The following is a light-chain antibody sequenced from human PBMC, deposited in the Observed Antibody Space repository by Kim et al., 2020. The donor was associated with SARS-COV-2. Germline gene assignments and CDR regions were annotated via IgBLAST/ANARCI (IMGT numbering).Light chain of an antibody. CDR2: GRN. V-gene: IGLV3-19*01. J-gene: IGLJ2*01. CDR1: SLRSYY. Sequence: SSELTQDPAVSVALGQTVRITCQGDSLRSYYATWYQQRPRQAPVLVIYGRNNRPSGIPDRFSGSSSGNTASLTISGAQAEDEADFYCQSRDSNAKVIFGGGTKLTVL. CDR3: QSRDSNAKVI.